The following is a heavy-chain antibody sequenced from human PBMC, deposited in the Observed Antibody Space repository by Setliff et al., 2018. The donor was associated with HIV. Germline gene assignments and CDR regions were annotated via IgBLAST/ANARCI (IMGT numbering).Heavy chain of an antibody. D-gene: IGHD3-22*01. CDR1: GGSISGYY. V-gene: IGHV4-59*01. J-gene: IGHJ4*02. CDR3: ARGYYDSNVYYFPGY. CDR2: IYYSGST. Sequence: PSETLSLTCTVSGGSISGYYWSWIRQSPGKGLEWIGYIYYSGSTNYNPSLKSRVTISVDTSKNQFSLKLSSVTAADTAIYYCARGYYDSNVYYFPGYWGQGTLVTVSS.